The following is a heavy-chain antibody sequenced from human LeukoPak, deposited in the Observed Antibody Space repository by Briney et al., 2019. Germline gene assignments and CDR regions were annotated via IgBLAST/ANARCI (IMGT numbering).Heavy chain of an antibody. Sequence: GGSLRLSCAASGFTFSNYGMHWVRQAPGKGLGWVAVISYDGSNKYYADSVKGRFTISRHNSKNTLYLQMNSLRPEHTVVYYCAKVWRSGTRSHSPYLDHWAQEPLVPVS. V-gene: IGHV3-30*18. CDR2: ISYDGSNK. CDR1: GFTFSNYG. D-gene: IGHD6-19*01. CDR3: AKVWRSGTRSHSPYLDH. J-gene: IGHJ4*02.